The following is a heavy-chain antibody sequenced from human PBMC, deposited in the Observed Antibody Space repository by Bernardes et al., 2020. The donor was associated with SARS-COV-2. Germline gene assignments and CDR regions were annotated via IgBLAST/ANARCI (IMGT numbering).Heavy chain of an antibody. J-gene: IGHJ4*02. CDR2: IYYSGST. CDR3: ARGAGGYPFYFDY. Sequence: ETLSLTCTVSRGSIYNYFWSWIRQPPGKPLEWVGHIYYSGSTNYDPSLKSRVTISVDRSKNQFSLKLTSVTAADTAVYYCARGAGGYPFYFDYWGRGTLVTVSS. D-gene: IGHD2-8*02. CDR1: RGSIYNYF. V-gene: IGHV4-59*01.